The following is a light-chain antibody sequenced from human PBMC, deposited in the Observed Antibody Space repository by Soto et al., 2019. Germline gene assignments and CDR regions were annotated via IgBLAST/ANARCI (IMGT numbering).Light chain of an antibody. Sequence: EVVLTQSPGTLSLSPGERATLSCRASQSVTSVLAWYQQKPGHTPRLLIYNASNRATGIPARFSGSGSGTDFTLTISSLEPEDLAVYYCQQRSNWPTTFGQGTRLEIK. CDR2: NAS. CDR3: QQRSNWPTT. J-gene: IGKJ5*01. V-gene: IGKV3-11*01. CDR1: QSVTSV.